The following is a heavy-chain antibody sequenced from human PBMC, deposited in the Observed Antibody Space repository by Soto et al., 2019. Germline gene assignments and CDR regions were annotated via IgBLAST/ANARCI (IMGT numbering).Heavy chain of an antibody. CDR1: QFTFSTYS. CDR3: AIDVRGGIAAAGVFDC. CDR2: ISGSGSTS. Sequence: DVQLVESGGGLVQPGGSVRLSCAASQFTFSTYSMNWVRQAPGNGLQWVSSISGSGSTSYYTDSVRGRYNTSRNNTKITLYPKTDSLTAEDTAIYFCAIDVRGGIAAAGVFDCWGHGTLVTVSS. V-gene: IGHV3-23*04. D-gene: IGHD6-13*01. J-gene: IGHJ4*03.